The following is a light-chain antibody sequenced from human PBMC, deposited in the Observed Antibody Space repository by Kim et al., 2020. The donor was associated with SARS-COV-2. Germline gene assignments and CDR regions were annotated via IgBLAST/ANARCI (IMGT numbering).Light chain of an antibody. CDR3: MQAIQIPLT. J-gene: IGKJ4*01. V-gene: IGKV2-28*01. CDR2: LGS. CDR1: QSLLHSNGYNY. Sequence: EPASISCRSSQSLLHSNGYNYLDWYLQKPGQSPQLLIYLGSSRASGVPDRFSGSGSGTDFTLKISRVEAEDVGVYYCMQAIQIPLTFGGGTKLEIK.